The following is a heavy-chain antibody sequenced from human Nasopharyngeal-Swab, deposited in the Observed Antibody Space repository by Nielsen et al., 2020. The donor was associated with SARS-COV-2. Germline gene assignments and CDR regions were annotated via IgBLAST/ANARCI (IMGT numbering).Heavy chain of an antibody. Sequence: SETLSLTCAVSGGSISSNTWWGWVRQTPGMGLEWIGGIIHSGGTNYNPALKSRVTISVDKSKNQLSLEVTSVTAADTAVYYCSRHYYYYMDIWGKGTTVTVSS. V-gene: IGHV4-4*02. CDR1: GGSISSNTW. CDR3: SRHYYYYMDI. J-gene: IGHJ6*03. CDR2: IIHSGGT.